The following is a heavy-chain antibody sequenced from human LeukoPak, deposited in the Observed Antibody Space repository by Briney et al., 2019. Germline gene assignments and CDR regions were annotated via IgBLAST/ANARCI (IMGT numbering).Heavy chain of an antibody. CDR3: ARSAYGSGSSHADH. D-gene: IGHD3-10*01. Sequence: GGSLRLSCAASGFTFSSYAMHWVRQAPGKGLEYVSAISSNGGSTYYANSVKGRFTISRDNSKNTLYLQVGSLRAEDMAVYYCARSAYGSGSSHADHWGQGTLVTVSS. V-gene: IGHV3-64*01. CDR1: GFTFSSYA. CDR2: ISSNGGST. J-gene: IGHJ4*02.